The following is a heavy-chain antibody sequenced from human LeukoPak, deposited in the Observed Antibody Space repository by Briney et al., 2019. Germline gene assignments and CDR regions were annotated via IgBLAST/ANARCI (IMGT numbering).Heavy chain of an antibody. J-gene: IGHJ4*01. CDR1: GFTFSSYW. CDR2: IEQDGSQK. Sequence: GGSLQDCGAASGFTFSSYWFSWVRQAPGKGLEWVASIEQDGSQKYYVDSVSGRFTISRDNAKNSVYLQTNSLRVEDTAVYYCARNSGSNPFADWVQGTLVAVSS. V-gene: IGHV3-7*01. CDR3: ARNSGSNPFAD. D-gene: IGHD1-26*01.